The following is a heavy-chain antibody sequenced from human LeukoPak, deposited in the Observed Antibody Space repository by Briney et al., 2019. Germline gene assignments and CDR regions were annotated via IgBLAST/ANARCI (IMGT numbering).Heavy chain of an antibody. CDR2: INHSGST. V-gene: IGHV4-34*01. Sequence: PSETLSLTCAVYGGSFSGYYWSWIRQPPGKGLEWIGEINHSGSTNYNPSLKSRVTISVDTSKNQFSLKLSSVTAADTAVYYCARGCITMVRGVIKVYGMDVWGQGTTVTVSS. J-gene: IGHJ6*02. D-gene: IGHD3-10*01. CDR1: GGSFSGYY. CDR3: ARGCITMVRGVIKVYGMDV.